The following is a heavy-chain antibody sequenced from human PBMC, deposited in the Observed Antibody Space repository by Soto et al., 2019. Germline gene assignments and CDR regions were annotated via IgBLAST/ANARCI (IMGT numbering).Heavy chain of an antibody. D-gene: IGHD3-9*01. J-gene: IGHJ4*02. Sequence: GSLLLSCTASGISFSSSGMNLVRQAPGKGLEWVADIYYDGSKIHYADSVKGRFTISRDNSKNTVHLQMNSLRPEETAVYYCAKDLTGPEDYWGQGPLVTVSS. V-gene: IGHV3-30*18. CDR2: IYYDGSKI. CDR3: AKDLTGPEDY. CDR1: GISFSSSG.